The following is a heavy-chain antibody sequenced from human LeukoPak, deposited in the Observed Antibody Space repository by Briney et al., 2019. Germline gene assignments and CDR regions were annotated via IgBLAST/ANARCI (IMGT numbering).Heavy chain of an antibody. V-gene: IGHV5-51*01. D-gene: IGHD1-1*01. CDR1: GYDFTNYW. J-gene: IGHJ5*02. CDR2: IYPGDSDT. Sequence: GESLKISCKGSGYDFTNYWIAWVRQMPGKGLEWMGIIYPGDSDTRYSPSFQGQVTISVDKSINTAYLQWSSLKASDTAIYYCARQDNWNDVDWFDPWGQGTLVTVSS. CDR3: ARQDNWNDVDWFDP.